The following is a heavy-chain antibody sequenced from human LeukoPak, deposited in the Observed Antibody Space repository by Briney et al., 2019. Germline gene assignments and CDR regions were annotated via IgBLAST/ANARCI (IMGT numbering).Heavy chain of an antibody. D-gene: IGHD3-10*01. CDR1: GFTFSSYA. CDR2: ISGGNGAT. V-gene: IGHV3-23*01. J-gene: IGHJ4*02. Sequence: GGSLRLSCAASGFTFSSYATTWVRQAPGKGLEWVSGISGGNGATYYADSVKGRFTISTDNSKNTLYLQMNSLRVEDTAVYYCAKSYYYGSGSPSLDYWGQGTLVTVSS. CDR3: AKSYYYGSGSPSLDY.